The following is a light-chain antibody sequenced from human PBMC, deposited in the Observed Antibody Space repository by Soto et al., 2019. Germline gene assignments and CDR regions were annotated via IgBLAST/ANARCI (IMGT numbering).Light chain of an antibody. CDR2: GAS. V-gene: IGKV3-15*01. CDR3: QKYNNRPPA. Sequence: EIVMTQSPAPLSVSPGERATLSCRASQSVSGNLAWYQQKPGQAPRLLIYGASTRATGIPARFSGSGSGTEFTLTISSLQSEDFAVYYCQKYNNRPPAFGQGTKVEIK. J-gene: IGKJ1*01. CDR1: QSVSGN.